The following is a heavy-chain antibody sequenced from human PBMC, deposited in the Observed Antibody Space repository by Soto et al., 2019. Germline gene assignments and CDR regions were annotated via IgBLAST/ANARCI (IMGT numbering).Heavy chain of an antibody. CDR2: ISYDGSNK. CDR1: GFTLSSYA. D-gene: IGHD6-19*01. CDR3: ARDFVVAGTKSMDY. Sequence: QVQLVESGGGVVQPGRSLRLSCAASGFTLSSYAMHWVRQAPGKGLEWVSIISYDGSNKYYADSVKGRFTISRDNSKNTLYLQMNSLRVEDTAVYFCARDFVVAGTKSMDYWGQGTLVTVSS. J-gene: IGHJ4*02. V-gene: IGHV3-30-3*01.